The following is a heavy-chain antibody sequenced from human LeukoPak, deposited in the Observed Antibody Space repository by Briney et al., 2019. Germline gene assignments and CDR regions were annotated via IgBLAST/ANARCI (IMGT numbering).Heavy chain of an antibody. Sequence: SETLSLTCTVSGGSISSGGYYWSWIRQHPGKGLEWIGYIYYSGSTYYNPSLKSRVTISVDTSKNQFSLKLSSVTAANTAVYYCARSSGYYSGFDYWGQGTLVTVSS. J-gene: IGHJ4*02. D-gene: IGHD3-22*01. V-gene: IGHV4-31*03. CDR1: GGSISSGGYY. CDR2: IYYSGST. CDR3: ARSSGYYSGFDY.